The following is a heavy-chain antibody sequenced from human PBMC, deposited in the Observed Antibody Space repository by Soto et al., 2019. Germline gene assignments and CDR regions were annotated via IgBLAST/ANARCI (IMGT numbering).Heavy chain of an antibody. D-gene: IGHD2-21*01. V-gene: IGHV3-30*01. CDR2: ISSDGKNT. CDR3: ARVHCTTELCSGLYFYYALDV. J-gene: IGHJ6*02. CDR1: GFTFSDYA. Sequence: QVQLVESGGGVVQPGRSLRLSCAASGFTFSDYAMHWVRQPPGKGLEWVAIISSDGKNTYYGDSVMGRFTISRDDSTSTLSLQMNGLRPEDTAVYFCARVHCTTELCSGLYFYYALDVWGQGTTVTVSS.